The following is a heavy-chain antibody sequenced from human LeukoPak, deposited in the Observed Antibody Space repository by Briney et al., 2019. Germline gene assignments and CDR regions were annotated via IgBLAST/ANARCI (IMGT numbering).Heavy chain of an antibody. D-gene: IGHD3-3*01. CDR1: GGSISSYY. Sequence: SETLSLTCTVSGGSISSYYWSWVRQPPGKGLEWIGYICYSGSTNYNPSLKSRVTISVDTSKNQFSLKLSSVTAADTAVYYCARAPRYDFWSGYYIWFDPWGQGTLVTVSS. J-gene: IGHJ5*02. CDR3: ARAPRYDFWSGYYIWFDP. V-gene: IGHV4-59*01. CDR2: ICYSGST.